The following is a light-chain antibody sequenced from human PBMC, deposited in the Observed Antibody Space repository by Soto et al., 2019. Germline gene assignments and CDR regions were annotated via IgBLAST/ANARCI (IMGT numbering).Light chain of an antibody. Sequence: EIVLTQSPGTLSLSPGERATLSCRACQSVSSSSLAWYQQKPGQAPRLLIYGASSRATAIPDRFSGSGSGTDFTLTISRLEPEDFAVYYCQHYGSIFPWTFGQGTKVEI. V-gene: IGKV3-20*01. CDR2: GAS. CDR3: QHYGSIFPWT. J-gene: IGKJ1*01. CDR1: QSVSSSS.